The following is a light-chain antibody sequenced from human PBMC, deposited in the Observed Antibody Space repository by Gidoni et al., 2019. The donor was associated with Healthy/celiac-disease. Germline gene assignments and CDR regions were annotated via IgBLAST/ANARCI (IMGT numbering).Light chain of an antibody. CDR1: QSVSSY. CDR3: QQRSNWPPLT. Sequence: EIVLTQSPATLSLSPGERATLSCRASQSVSSYLARYQQNPGQAPRLLIYDASNRATGIPARFIGSGSGTDFTLTSSSLEPEDFAVYYCQQRSNWPPLTFGGGTKVEIK. J-gene: IGKJ4*01. V-gene: IGKV3-11*01. CDR2: DAS.